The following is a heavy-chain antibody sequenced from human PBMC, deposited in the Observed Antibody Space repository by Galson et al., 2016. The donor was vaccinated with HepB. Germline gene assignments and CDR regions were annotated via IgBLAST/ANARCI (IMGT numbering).Heavy chain of an antibody. J-gene: IGHJ4*02. CDR2: ISYDGSHK. V-gene: IGHV3-30-3*01. Sequence: SLRLSCAASGFTFANYAMHWVRQAPGKGLEWVAVISYDGSHKYYADSVKGRFTIPRDNSKNTLYLQMNSLRSEDTAVYYCARDSPREMTDILTGPTWWYFDHWGQGSLVTVSS. D-gene: IGHD3-9*01. CDR3: ARDSPREMTDILTGPTWWYFDH. CDR1: GFTFANYA.